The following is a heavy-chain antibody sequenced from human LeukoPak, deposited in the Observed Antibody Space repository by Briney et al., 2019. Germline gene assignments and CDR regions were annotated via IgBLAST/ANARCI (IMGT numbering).Heavy chain of an antibody. CDR3: AREGDSSGYYTPDY. Sequence: PGGSLGLSCAASGFTFSSYEMNWVRQAPGKGLEWVSYISSSGSTIYYADSVKGRFTISRDNAKNSLYLQMNSLRAEDTAVYYCAREGDSSGYYTPDYWGQGTLVTVSS. D-gene: IGHD3-22*01. CDR1: GFTFSSYE. V-gene: IGHV3-48*03. J-gene: IGHJ4*02. CDR2: ISSSGSTI.